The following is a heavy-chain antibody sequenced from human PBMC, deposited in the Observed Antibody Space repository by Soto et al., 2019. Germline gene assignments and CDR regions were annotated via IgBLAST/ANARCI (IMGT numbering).Heavy chain of an antibody. CDR2: ISYDGSNK. V-gene: IGHV3-30-3*01. J-gene: IGHJ4*02. CDR1: GFTFSSYT. Sequence: GGSLRLSCAASGFTFSSYTMHWVRQAPGKGLEWVAVISYDGSNKYYVDSVKGRFTISRDNSKNTLVLQMDSLRAEDTAVYYCGRDARSSGYISYFESLGQGALVTVFS. CDR3: GRDARSSGYISYFES. D-gene: IGHD3-22*01.